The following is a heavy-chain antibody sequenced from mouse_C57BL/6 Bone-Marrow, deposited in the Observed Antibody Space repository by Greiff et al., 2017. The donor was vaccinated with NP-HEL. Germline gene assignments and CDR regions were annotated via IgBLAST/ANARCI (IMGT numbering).Heavy chain of an antibody. D-gene: IGHD1-1*01. CDR3: ARGYYGDFDY. J-gene: IGHJ2*01. CDR2: INYDGSST. CDR1: GFTFSDYY. Sequence: EVKLVESEGGLVQPGSSMKLSCKASGFTFSDYYMAWVRQVPEKGLEWVANINYDGSSTYYLDSLKSRFIISRDNAKNILYLQMSRLKSEDTATYYCARGYYGDFDYWGQGTTLTVSS. V-gene: IGHV5-16*01.